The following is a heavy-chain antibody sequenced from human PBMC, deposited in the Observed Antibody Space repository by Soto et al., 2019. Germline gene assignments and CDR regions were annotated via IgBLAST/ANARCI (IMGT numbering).Heavy chain of an antibody. D-gene: IGHD3-9*01. V-gene: IGHV1-69*13. CDR1: GVTFSSYA. CDR2: IIPIFGTA. J-gene: IGHJ6*02. Sequence: SVKVSCKASGVTFSSYAISRAGQAPGAELEWMGGIIPIFGTANYAQKFQGRATITADESTSTAYMELSSLRSEDTAVYYCARVFDDQTTDYYGMDVWGQGTTVTVSS. CDR3: ARVFDDQTTDYYGMDV.